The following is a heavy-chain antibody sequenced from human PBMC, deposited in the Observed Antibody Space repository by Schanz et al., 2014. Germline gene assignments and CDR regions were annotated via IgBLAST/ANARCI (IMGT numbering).Heavy chain of an antibody. Sequence: QVQLVESGGGVVQPGGSLRLSCAASGFTFSSYGMHWVRQAPGKGLEWVAFVRFDGSERYYADSVKGRFTISRDDSKSTLHLQMNSLRAEDTAVYYCAKRLGALPAATNYYFYAMDAWGQGTTVTVSS. CDR2: VRFDGSER. V-gene: IGHV3-30*02. J-gene: IGHJ6*02. CDR3: AKRLGALPAATNYYFYAMDA. D-gene: IGHD2-15*01. CDR1: GFTFSSYG.